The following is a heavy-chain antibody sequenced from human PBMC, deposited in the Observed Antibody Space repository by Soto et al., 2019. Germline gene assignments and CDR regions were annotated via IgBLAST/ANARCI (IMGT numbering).Heavy chain of an antibody. V-gene: IGHV1-3*01. D-gene: IGHD2-2*01. CDR3: ARTDCSSTSCYNYYYYGMDV. CDR1: GYSFTKYG. Sequence: QVQLVQSGTEVKKPGASVKVSCKTSGYSFTKYGLHWVRQAPGQRLEWMGWINPGNGDTKYSQKFQGRVTITRDTSATTAYMELSSRRSEDSAVFYCARTDCSSTSCYNYYYYGMDVWGQGTTVTVSS. J-gene: IGHJ6*02. CDR2: INPGNGDT.